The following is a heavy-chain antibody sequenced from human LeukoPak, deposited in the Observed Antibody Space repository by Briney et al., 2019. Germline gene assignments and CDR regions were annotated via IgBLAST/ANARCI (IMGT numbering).Heavy chain of an antibody. D-gene: IGHD6-19*01. CDR3: ARTREQWQVLDY. J-gene: IGHJ4*02. CDR1: GFTFDDYG. CDR2: INWNGGST. V-gene: IGHV3-20*04. Sequence: GGSLRLSCAASGFTFDDYGMSWVRQAPGKGLEWVSGINWNGGSTGYADSVKGRFTVSRDNSKNMVYLQMNSLRDEDTAVYYCARTREQWQVLDYWGQGTLVTVSS.